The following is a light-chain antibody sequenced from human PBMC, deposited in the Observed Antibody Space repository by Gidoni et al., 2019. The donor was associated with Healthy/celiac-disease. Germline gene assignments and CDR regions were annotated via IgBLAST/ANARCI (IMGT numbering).Light chain of an antibody. J-gene: IGKJ3*01. CDR1: QSVSSN. V-gene: IGKV3-15*01. CDR3: QQYNNWPPYT. CDR2: GAS. Sequence: EIGMTQSPATLSVSPGERATLSCRASQSVSSNLAWYQQTPGQAPRLLIYGASTRATGIPARFSGSGSGTEFTLTISSLQSEDFAVYYCQQYNNWPPYTFGPGTKVDIK.